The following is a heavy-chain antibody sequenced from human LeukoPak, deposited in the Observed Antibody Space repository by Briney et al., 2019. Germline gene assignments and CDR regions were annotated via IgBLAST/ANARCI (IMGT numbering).Heavy chain of an antibody. CDR1: GYTFTGYY. Sequence: ASVKVSCKASGYTFTGYYMHWVRQAPGQGPEWMGWINPNSGGTNYAQKFQGRVTMTRDTSISTAYMELSRLRSDDTAVYYCATGHNYYDSSGYYSGDAFDIWGQGTMVTVS. CDR2: INPNSGGT. D-gene: IGHD3-22*01. V-gene: IGHV1-2*02. J-gene: IGHJ3*02. CDR3: ATGHNYYDSSGYYSGDAFDI.